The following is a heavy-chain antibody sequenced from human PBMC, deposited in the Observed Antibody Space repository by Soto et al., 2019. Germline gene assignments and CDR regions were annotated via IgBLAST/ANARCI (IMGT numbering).Heavy chain of an antibody. CDR2: INPNSGGT. CDR1: GYTFTGYY. V-gene: IGHV1-2*04. D-gene: IGHD2-21*02. Sequence: GASVKVSCKASGYTFTGYYMHWVRQAPGQGLEWMGWINPNSGGTNYAQKFQGWVTMTRDTSISTAYMELSRLRSDDTAVYYCARDRGDYYPHYYFDYWGQGTLVTVSS. CDR3: ARDRGDYYPHYYFDY. J-gene: IGHJ4*02.